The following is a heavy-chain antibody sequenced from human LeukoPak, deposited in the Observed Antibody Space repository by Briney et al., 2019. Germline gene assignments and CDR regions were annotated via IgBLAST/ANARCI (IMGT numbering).Heavy chain of an antibody. J-gene: IGHJ4*02. CDR3: ASGYRSDLYYSY. V-gene: IGHV4-4*02. D-gene: IGHD6-19*01. Sequence: IPSETLSLTCAVSGGPISSSDWWSWVRQPPGKGLEWIGEIYHSGSTNYNPSLKSRVTISVDKSKNQFSLKLNSVTAADTAVYYCASGYRSDLYYSYWGQGTLVTVSS. CDR2: IYHSGST. CDR1: GGPISSSDW.